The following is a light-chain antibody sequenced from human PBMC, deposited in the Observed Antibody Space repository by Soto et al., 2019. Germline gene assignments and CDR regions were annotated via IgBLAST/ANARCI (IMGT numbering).Light chain of an antibody. J-gene: IGLJ1*01. Sequence: QSVLTQPASVSGSPGQSITISCTATSSDVGGYDYVSSYQLHPGKAPKLMVFEVNNRPSGVSYRFSGSKSGNTASLTISGLQAEDEADYFCSSYSISTAYLFGTGTKVTVL. CDR2: EVN. CDR1: SSDVGGYDY. V-gene: IGLV2-14*01. CDR3: SSYSISTAYL.